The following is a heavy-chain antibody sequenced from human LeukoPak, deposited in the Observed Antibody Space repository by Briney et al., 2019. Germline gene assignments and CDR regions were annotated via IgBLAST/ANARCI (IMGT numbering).Heavy chain of an antibody. V-gene: IGHV3-74*03. D-gene: IGHD3-10*01. CDR1: GFTFSRYW. J-gene: IGHJ4*02. CDR3: VKGLFGSGWDS. Sequence: GGSLRLSCAASGFTFSRYWMHWVRQAPGKGLMWVSRISPDGSTTLYADSVKGRFTISRDNSKNTLYFQMSSLRSEDTAVYFCVKGLFGSGWDSWGQGTLVTVSS. CDR2: ISPDGSTT.